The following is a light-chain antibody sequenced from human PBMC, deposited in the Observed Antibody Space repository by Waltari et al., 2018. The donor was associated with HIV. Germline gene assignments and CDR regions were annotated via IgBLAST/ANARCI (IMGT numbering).Light chain of an antibody. Sequence: SYELTQPPSLSVSPGQTASISCSGDKLAEKYASWFQQRPGQSPALLIYAHYQRPSGIPERFSGSISGNTATLTISGTQAMDEADYYCQAWNNNTAIFGGGTKLTVL. CDR3: QAWNNNTAI. J-gene: IGLJ2*01. CDR1: KLAEKY. V-gene: IGLV3-1*01. CDR2: AHY.